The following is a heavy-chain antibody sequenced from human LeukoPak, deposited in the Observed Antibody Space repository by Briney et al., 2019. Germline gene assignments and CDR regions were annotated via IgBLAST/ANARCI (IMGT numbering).Heavy chain of an antibody. Sequence: GGSLRLSCAASGFTFSSYSMNWVRQAPGKGLEWVSYISSSSSTIYYADSVKGRFTISRDNAKNSLYLQMNSLRAEDTAVYYCANTGSGSYYGSGSYPGHFDYWGQGTLVTVSS. CDR1: GFTFSSYS. CDR3: ANTGSGSYYGSGSYPGHFDY. J-gene: IGHJ4*02. CDR2: ISSSSSTI. V-gene: IGHV3-48*01. D-gene: IGHD3-10*01.